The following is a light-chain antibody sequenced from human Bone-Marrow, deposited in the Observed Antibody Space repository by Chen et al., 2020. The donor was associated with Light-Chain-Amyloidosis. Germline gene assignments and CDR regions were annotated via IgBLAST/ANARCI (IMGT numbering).Light chain of an antibody. V-gene: IGLV3-25*03. Sequence: SYELTQPPSVSFAPGQTARITCSGDDLPTKYAYWYQQKQGQAPVLVIHRDTERPSGISERFSGSSSGTTATLTISGVQAEDEADYHCQSADSSGTYEVIFGGGTKLTVL. J-gene: IGLJ2*01. CDR1: DLPTKY. CDR2: RDT. CDR3: QSADSSGTYEVI.